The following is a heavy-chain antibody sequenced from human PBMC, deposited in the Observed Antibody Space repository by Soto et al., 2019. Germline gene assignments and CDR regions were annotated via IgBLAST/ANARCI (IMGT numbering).Heavy chain of an antibody. J-gene: IGHJ4*02. Sequence: ASVKFSCKASGYTFTSYGISWVRQDPGQGLEWMGWISAYNGNTNYAQKLQGRVTMTTDTSTSTAYMELRSLRSDDTAVYYCARVVDYYDSSGYLDYWGQGTLVTVSS. V-gene: IGHV1-18*01. CDR3: ARVVDYYDSSGYLDY. D-gene: IGHD3-22*01. CDR2: ISAYNGNT. CDR1: GYTFTSYG.